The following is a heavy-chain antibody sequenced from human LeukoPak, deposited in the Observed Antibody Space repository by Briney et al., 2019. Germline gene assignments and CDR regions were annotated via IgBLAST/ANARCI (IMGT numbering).Heavy chain of an antibody. Sequence: SETLSLTCTVSGDSVSSSNYYWAYIRQPPGKGLEWIGNIYYNGNTHYNPSLKSRLTISIDTSNNQFSLRLTSLTAADTAVYYCARLNKPGWFDPWGQGTLVTVSS. D-gene: IGHD1-14*01. CDR2: IYYNGNT. V-gene: IGHV4-39*01. CDR3: ARLNKPGWFDP. J-gene: IGHJ5*02. CDR1: GDSVSSSNYY.